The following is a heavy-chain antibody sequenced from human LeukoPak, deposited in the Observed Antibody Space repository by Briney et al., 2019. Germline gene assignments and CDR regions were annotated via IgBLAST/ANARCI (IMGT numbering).Heavy chain of an antibody. CDR2: IKQDASDI. J-gene: IGHJ4*02. V-gene: IGHV3-7*01. CDR3: AGGSGWLIDH. D-gene: IGHD3-3*01. Sequence: PGGSLRLSCAASGFTFSNFWMHWVRQAPGKGLEWVANIKQDASDIRYVDSVKGRFTISRDNAKNSLYLQLNSLRAEDTAVYYCAGGSGWLIDHWGQGTLVTVSS. CDR1: GFTFSNFW.